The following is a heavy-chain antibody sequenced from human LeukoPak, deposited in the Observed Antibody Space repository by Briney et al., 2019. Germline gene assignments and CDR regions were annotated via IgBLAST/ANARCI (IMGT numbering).Heavy chain of an antibody. CDR2: IYYSGST. CDR1: GGSISSGGYY. V-gene: IGHV4-31*03. Sequence: SETLSLTCTVSGGSISSGGYYWSWIRQHPGKGLEWIGYIYYSGSTYYNPSLKSRVTISVDTSKNQFSLKLSSVTAADTAVYYYARTKGYYFDYWGQGTLVTVSS. J-gene: IGHJ4*02. CDR3: ARTKGYYFDY. D-gene: IGHD2-8*01.